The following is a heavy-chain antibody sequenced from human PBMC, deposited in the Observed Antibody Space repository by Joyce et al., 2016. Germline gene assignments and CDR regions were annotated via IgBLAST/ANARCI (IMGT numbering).Heavy chain of an antibody. CDR3: ARAVYAIRGLMDI. J-gene: IGHJ6*02. CDR1: GYTFTGYY. Sequence: QVQLVQSGAEVKKPGASVNVSCKASGYTFTGYYMHWVRQAPGKGLEWMGWINPHSCITKYAQKFQGWFTMTRDTSSSTVYMEVSRLRSDDTAVYYCARAVYAIRGLMDIWGPGTTITVSS. V-gene: IGHV1-2*04. D-gene: IGHD2-8*01. CDR2: INPHSCIT.